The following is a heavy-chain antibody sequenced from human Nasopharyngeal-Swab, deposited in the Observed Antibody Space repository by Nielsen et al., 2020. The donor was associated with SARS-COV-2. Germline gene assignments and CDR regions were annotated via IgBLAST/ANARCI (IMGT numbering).Heavy chain of an antibody. CDR3: AREVVGGLVDS. J-gene: IGHJ4*02. D-gene: IGHD1-26*01. V-gene: IGHV4-31*03. CDR1: GGSISSSGYY. CDR2: IYYGGST. Sequence: LRLSCTVSGGSISSSGYYWSWIRQHPGKGLEWIGYIYYGGSTNYNPSLKSRVTISVDMSKNQFSLKLSSVAAADTAVYYCAREVVGGLVDSWGQGTLVTVSS.